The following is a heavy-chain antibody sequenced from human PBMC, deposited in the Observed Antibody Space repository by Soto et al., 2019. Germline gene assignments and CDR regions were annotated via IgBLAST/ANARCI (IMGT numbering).Heavy chain of an antibody. D-gene: IGHD3-9*01. Sequence: PGGSLRLSCAASGFTFSDHYMDWVRQAPGNGLEWVGRIRNKANSYTTVYGASVKGRFTISRDDSKNSLYLQMNSLKTEDTAVYYCARGPDILTAYYGPFDCWGRGTLVTVS. V-gene: IGHV3-72*01. CDR1: GFTFSDHY. CDR2: IRNKANSYTT. CDR3: ARGPDILTAYYGPFDC. J-gene: IGHJ4*02.